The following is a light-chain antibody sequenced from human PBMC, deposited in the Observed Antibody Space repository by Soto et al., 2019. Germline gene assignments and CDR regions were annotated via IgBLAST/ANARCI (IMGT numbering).Light chain of an antibody. V-gene: IGKV1-12*01. CDR1: HGVSSW. CDR2: AAS. CDR3: QQANGFPFT. Sequence: DIQMTQSPSSVSASVGDRVTITCRASHGVSSWLAWYQQKPGKAPKLLIYAASSLQSRVPSRFSGSGSGADFALTISSLQPEDFAAYYCQQANGFPFTFGPGTKVDI. J-gene: IGKJ3*01.